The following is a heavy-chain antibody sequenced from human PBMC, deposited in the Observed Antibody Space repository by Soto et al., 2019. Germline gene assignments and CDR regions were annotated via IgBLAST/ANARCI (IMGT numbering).Heavy chain of an antibody. D-gene: IGHD3-3*01. Sequence: SETLSLTCTVSGGSISSGGYYWSWIRQHPGKGLEWIGYIYYSGSTYYNPSLKSRVTISVDTSKNQFSLKLSSVTAADTAVYYCARERFWSGLLACYFDYWGQGTLVTVSS. J-gene: IGHJ4*02. CDR2: IYYSGST. CDR1: GGSISSGGYY. CDR3: ARERFWSGLLACYFDY. V-gene: IGHV4-31*03.